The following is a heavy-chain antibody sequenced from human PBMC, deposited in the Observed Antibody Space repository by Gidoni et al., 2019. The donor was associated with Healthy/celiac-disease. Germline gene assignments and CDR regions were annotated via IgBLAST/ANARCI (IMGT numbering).Heavy chain of an antibody. J-gene: IGHJ5*02. CDR2: INHSGST. CDR1: GGSFSGYY. CDR3: ARNPGYCTNGVCKNWFDP. D-gene: IGHD2-8*01. V-gene: IGHV4-34*01. Sequence: QVQLQQWGAGLLKPSETLSLTCAVYGGSFSGYYWSWIRQPPGKGLAWIGEINHSGSTNYNPSLKSRVTISVDTSKNQFTLKLSSVTAADTAVYYCARNPGYCTNGVCKNWFDPWGQGTLVTVSS.